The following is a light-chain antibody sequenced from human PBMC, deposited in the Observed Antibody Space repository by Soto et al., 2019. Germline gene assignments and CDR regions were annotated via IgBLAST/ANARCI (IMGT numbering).Light chain of an antibody. Sequence: EIGMTQSPATLSVSPGERATLSCRASQSVSSKLAWYQQKPGQGPRLLIYDASSRATGIPARFSGSGSGTEFTLTISSLQSEDFAVYYCQHYSTWLWTFGQGTKVEIK. CDR1: QSVSSK. CDR2: DAS. CDR3: QHYSTWLWT. J-gene: IGKJ1*01. V-gene: IGKV3-15*01.